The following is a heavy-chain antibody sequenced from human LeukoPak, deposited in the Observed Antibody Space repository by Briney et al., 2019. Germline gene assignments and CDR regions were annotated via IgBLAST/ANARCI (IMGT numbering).Heavy chain of an antibody. CDR3: ASRAGCSSPSCYTKGWFDP. CDR1: GGSFSGYY. V-gene: IGHV4-34*01. Sequence: SETLSLTCAVYGGSFSGYYWSWIRQPPGKGREWIGEINHSGSTNYNPSLKSRITISGDPSKNQFSLKQSSVTAADAAVYYWASRAGCSSPSCYTKGWFDPWGQGTLVTVSS. D-gene: IGHD2-2*02. CDR2: INHSGST. J-gene: IGHJ5*02.